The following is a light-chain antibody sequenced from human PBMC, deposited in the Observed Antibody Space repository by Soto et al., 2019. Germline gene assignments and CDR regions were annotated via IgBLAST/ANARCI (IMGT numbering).Light chain of an antibody. CDR2: GAS. J-gene: IGKJ2*01. CDR1: QSVASN. CDR3: QQYGNSPVT. V-gene: IGKV3-20*01. Sequence: EVVTTQSPGTLSLSPGERATLSCWASQSVASNLVWYQQKPGQAPRLLIYGASRRPTAIPDRFSGSGSGTDFTLTITRLEPEDFAVYYCQQYGNSPVTFGRGTRLQIK.